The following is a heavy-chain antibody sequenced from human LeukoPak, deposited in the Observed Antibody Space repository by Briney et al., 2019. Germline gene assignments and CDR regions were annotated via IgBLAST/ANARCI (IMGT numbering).Heavy chain of an antibody. V-gene: IGHV4-61*02. CDR1: GGSISSGSYY. CDR3: ARVKPRGYYYRSGFPPDAFDI. Sequence: SETLSLTCTVSGGSISSGSYYWSWIRQPAGKGLEWIGRIYTSGSTNYNPSLKSRVTISVDTSKNQFSLKLSSVTAADTAVYFWARVKPRGYYYRSGFPPDAFDIWGQGTMVTVSS. CDR2: IYTSGST. D-gene: IGHD3-22*01. J-gene: IGHJ3*02.